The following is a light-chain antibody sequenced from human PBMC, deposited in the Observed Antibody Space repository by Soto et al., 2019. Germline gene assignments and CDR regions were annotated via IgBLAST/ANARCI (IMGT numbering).Light chain of an antibody. CDR3: QQRSNWPVT. CDR2: DAS. V-gene: IGKV3-11*01. J-gene: IGKJ1*01. Sequence: EIVLTQSPGTLSLSPGERATLSCRASQSVSSYLAWYQQKPGQAPRLLIYDASTRATGISARFSGSESGTDFTLTISSLEPEDFAMYYCQQRSNWPVTFGQGTKVEVK. CDR1: QSVSSY.